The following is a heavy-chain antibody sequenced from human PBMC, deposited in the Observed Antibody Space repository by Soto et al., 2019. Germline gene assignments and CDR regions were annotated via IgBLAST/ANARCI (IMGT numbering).Heavy chain of an antibody. Sequence: GASVKVSCKASGYIFTTYGITWVRQAPGQGLEWMGWISANNGNTNYAQRLQGRVTMTTDTSTSTAYMELRSLRSDDTAVYYCARSQPYYDSSGYSYWGQGPLVTV. V-gene: IGHV1-18*01. CDR3: ARSQPYYDSSGYSY. CDR1: GYIFTTYG. J-gene: IGHJ4*02. CDR2: ISANNGNT. D-gene: IGHD3-22*01.